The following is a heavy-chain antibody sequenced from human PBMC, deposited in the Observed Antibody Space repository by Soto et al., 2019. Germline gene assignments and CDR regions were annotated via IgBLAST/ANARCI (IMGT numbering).Heavy chain of an antibody. CDR2: ITAYNGNA. CDR1: GYSFNSYG. CDR3: ARDGGAERPYYYYGMDV. D-gene: IGHD1-1*01. Sequence: AAVKVTCKASGYSFNSYGISWVRQVPGQGLEWMGWITAYNGNANYAQKFQGRVTVTTDISTSTAYMELRSLRSDDTAVYFCARDGGAERPYYYYGMDVWGQGTTVTVSS. V-gene: IGHV1-18*01. J-gene: IGHJ6*02.